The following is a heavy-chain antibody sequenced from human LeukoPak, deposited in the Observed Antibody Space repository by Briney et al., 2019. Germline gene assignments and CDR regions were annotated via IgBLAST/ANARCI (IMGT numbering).Heavy chain of an antibody. CDR2: ISSSGSTI. D-gene: IGHD3-22*01. J-gene: IGHJ4*02. V-gene: IGHV3-48*03. CDR1: GFIFKNYA. CDR3: ARGGYYDSSGYYPY. Sequence: GGSLRLSCAASGFIFKNYAMSWVRQAPGKGLEWVSYISSSGSTIYYADSVKGRFTISRDNAKNSLYLQMNSLRAEDTAVYYCARGGYYDSSGYYPYWGQGTLVTVSS.